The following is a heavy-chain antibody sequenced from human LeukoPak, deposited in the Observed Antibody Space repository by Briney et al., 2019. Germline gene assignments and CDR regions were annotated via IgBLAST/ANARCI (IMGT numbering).Heavy chain of an antibody. J-gene: IGHJ3*02. CDR3: AKGEAVVTAIGVAFDI. Sequence: GGSLRLSCAVSGFTFTSFWMSWVRQAPGKGMEWVANIKQDGTEKHYVDSVKGRFTISRDNSKNTLYLQMNSLRAEDTAVYYCAKGEAVVTAIGVAFDIWGQGTMVTVSS. CDR2: IKQDGTEK. D-gene: IGHD2-21*02. CDR1: GFTFTSFW. V-gene: IGHV3-7*03.